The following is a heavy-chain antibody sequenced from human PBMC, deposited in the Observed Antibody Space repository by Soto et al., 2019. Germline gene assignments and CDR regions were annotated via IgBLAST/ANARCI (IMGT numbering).Heavy chain of an antibody. J-gene: IGHJ4*02. D-gene: IGHD6-19*01. V-gene: IGHV4-31*03. CDR2: IYDSGST. CDR1: GGSISSGGYY. Sequence: QVELQESGPGLVKPSQTLSLTCTVSGGSISSGGYYWSWVRQHPGKGLEWIGYIYDSGSTYYNPSLKRRVTISIDTSKNQCSLKLPSVTAADTAVYYCASQANGWYPDYWGQGTLVTVSS. CDR3: ASQANGWYPDY.